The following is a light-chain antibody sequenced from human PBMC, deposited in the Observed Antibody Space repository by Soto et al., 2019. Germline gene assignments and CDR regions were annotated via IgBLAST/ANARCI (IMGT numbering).Light chain of an antibody. V-gene: IGKV1-5*01. CDR2: DAS. CDR3: QHYNSYSEA. Sequence: DIQMTQSPSTLSASVGDRVTIXXXASQTISNWLAWYQQKPGKAPKVLIYDASTLDGGVPSRFSGSGSGTEFTLTISSLQPDDFATYYCQHYNSYSEAFGQGTKVDTK. CDR1: QTISNW. J-gene: IGKJ1*01.